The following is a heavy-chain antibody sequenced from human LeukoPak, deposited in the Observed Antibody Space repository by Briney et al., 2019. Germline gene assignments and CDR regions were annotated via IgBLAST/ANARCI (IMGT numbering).Heavy chain of an antibody. CDR2: FDPEYGET. Sequence: ASVKVSCKVSGYTLTELSMHWVRQAPGKGLEWMGGFDPEYGETIYAQKFQGRVTMTEDTSTDTAYMELSSLRSEDTAVYYCATDYYYDSSGSYYTVDYWGQGTLVTVSS. J-gene: IGHJ4*02. CDR3: ATDYYYDSSGSYYTVDY. CDR1: GYTLTELS. D-gene: IGHD3-22*01. V-gene: IGHV1-24*01.